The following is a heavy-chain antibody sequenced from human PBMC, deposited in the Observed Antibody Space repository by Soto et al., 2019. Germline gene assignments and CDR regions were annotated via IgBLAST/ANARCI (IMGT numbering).Heavy chain of an antibody. CDR3: AHRRGTTDYYDSSGYSRGAFDI. D-gene: IGHD3-22*01. J-gene: IGHJ3*02. CDR1: GFSLSTSGVG. CDR2: IYWNDDK. Sequence: SGPTLVNPTQTLTLTCTFSGFSLSTSGVGVGWIRQPPGKALEWLALIYWNDDKRYSPSLKSRLTITKDTSKNQVVLTMTNMDPVDTATYYCAHRRGTTDYYDSSGYSRGAFDIWGQGTMVTVS. V-gene: IGHV2-5*01.